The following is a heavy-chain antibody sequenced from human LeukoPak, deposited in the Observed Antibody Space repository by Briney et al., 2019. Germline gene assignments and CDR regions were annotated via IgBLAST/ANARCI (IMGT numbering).Heavy chain of an antibody. CDR2: VNGNTGAT. CDR3: ACPQRGSGSYYSDY. V-gene: IGHV1-2*02. D-gene: IGHD3-10*01. CDR1: GYTFTDYY. Sequence: ASVKVSCKASGYTFTDYYMHWVRQAPGQGLEWMGWVNGNTGATLYAQKFQGMVTMSRDASITTAYMELNGLRSDDTAVYYCACPQRGSGSYYSDYWGQGTLVTVSS. J-gene: IGHJ4*02.